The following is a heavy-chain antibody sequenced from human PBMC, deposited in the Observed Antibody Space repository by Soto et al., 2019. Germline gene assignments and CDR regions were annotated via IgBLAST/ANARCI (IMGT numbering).Heavy chain of an antibody. CDR2: ISGYNGDT. CDR3: ARTRLDCRTTSCYEF. V-gene: IGHV1-18*01. J-gene: IGHJ4*02. Sequence: ASVKVPARLLVTPLPAMVSAGCDGPLDKGLSGWAWISGYNGDTYYAQNQNLQGRVALTTDTSTNTVYMELKSLRSDDTAVYYCARTRLDCRTTSCYEFWGQGTLVTVSS. D-gene: IGHD2-2*01. CDR1: VTPLPAMV.